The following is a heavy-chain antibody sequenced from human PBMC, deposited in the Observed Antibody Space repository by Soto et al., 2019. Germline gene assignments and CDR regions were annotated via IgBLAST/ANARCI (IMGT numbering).Heavy chain of an antibody. J-gene: IGHJ6*02. V-gene: IGHV4-34*01. CDR3: ARHYGSGSLTLNYYYYYGMDV. CDR2: INHSGST. CDR1: GGSFSGYY. D-gene: IGHD3-10*01. Sequence: LSLTCAVYGGSFSGYYWSWIRQPPGKGLEWIGEINHSGSTNYNPSLKSRVTISVDTSKNQFSLKLSSVTAADTAVYYCARHYGSGSLTLNYYYYYGMDVWGQGTTVTVSS.